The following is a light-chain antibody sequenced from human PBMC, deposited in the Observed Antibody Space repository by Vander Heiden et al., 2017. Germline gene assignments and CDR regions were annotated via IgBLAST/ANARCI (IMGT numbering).Light chain of an antibody. CDR3: MQALQTPPT. CDR1: QSLLHSNGYNY. Sequence: DIVMPQSPLSLPVTSGEPASISCRSSQSLLHSNGYNYLDWYLQNPGQSPQLLIYLGSNRASGVPDRFSGSGSGTDFTLKISRVEAEDVGVYYCMQALQTPPTFGQGTKLEIK. J-gene: IGKJ2*01. CDR2: LGS. V-gene: IGKV2-28*01.